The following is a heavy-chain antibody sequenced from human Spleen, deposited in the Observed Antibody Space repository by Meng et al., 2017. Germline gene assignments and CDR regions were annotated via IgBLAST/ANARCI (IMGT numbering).Heavy chain of an antibody. J-gene: IGHJ4*02. D-gene: IGHD3-10*01. CDR3: AREVTMVRGVVDY. CDR2: IYYSGST. V-gene: IGHV4-31*03. CDR1: GGSISSGGYY. Sequence: QVHGSGSGPGMVNPSQTLSLTCTVSGGSISSGGYYWSWIRQHPGKGLEWIGYIYYSGSTYYNPSLKSRVTISVDTSKNQFSLKLSSVTAADTAVYYCAREVTMVRGVVDYWGQGTLVTVSS.